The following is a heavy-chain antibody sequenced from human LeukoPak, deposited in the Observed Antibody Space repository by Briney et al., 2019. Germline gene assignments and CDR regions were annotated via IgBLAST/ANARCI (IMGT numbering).Heavy chain of an antibody. D-gene: IGHD6-13*01. CDR1: GGTFSSYA. J-gene: IGHJ5*02. V-gene: IGHV1-69*05. CDR2: IIPIFGTA. CDR3: AREVYSSSWYWFDP. Sequence: ASVKVSCKASGGTFSSYAISWVRQAPGQGLEWMGRIIPIFGTANYAQKFQGRVTITTDESTSTAYMELSSLRSEDTAVYYCAREVYSSSWYWFDPWGQGSLVTVSS.